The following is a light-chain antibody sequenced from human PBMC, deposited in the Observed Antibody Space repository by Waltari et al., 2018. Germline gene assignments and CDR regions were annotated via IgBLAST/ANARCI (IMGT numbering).Light chain of an antibody. J-gene: IGLJ1*01. CDR2: DVS. V-gene: IGLV2-11*01. Sequence: QSALTQPRSVSGSPVQSVTISCTATSRAVGGYHYVSWFQQHPGKVPKLLIYDVSERPSDVPDRFSGSKSANTASLTISGLQPDDEADYYCCSFARSYTFVLGPGTSVTVL. CDR3: CSFARSYTFV. CDR1: SRAVGGYHY.